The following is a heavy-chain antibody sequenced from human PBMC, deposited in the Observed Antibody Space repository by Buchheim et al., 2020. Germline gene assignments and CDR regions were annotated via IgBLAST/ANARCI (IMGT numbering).Heavy chain of an antibody. D-gene: IGHD3-3*01. J-gene: IGHJ4*02. CDR2: ISYDGSNK. CDR3: ARVSILEWLDFDY. V-gene: IGHV3-30-3*01. CDR1: GFTFSSYA. Sequence: QVQLVESGGGVVQPGRSLRLSCAASGFTFSSYAMHWVRQAPGKGLEWVAVISYDGSNKYYADSVKGRFTISRDNSKNTLYLQMNSLRAEDTAVYYCARVSILEWLDFDYWGQGTL.